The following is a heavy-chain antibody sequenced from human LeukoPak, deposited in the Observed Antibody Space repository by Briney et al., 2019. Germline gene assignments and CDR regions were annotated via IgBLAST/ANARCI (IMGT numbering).Heavy chain of an antibody. CDR2: IYHSGNT. D-gene: IGHD6-19*01. Sequence: SETLSPTCAVSGYSITSGYYWGWIRQPPGKGLEWIGSIYHSGNTYYNPSLKSRVTISVDTSKNQFSLKLGSVTAADTAVYYCARDRPYSSGFDYWGQGTLVTVSS. J-gene: IGHJ4*02. V-gene: IGHV4-38-2*02. CDR3: ARDRPYSSGFDY. CDR1: GYSITSGYY.